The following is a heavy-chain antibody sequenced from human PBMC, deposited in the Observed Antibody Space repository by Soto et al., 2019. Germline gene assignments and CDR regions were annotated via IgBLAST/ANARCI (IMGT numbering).Heavy chain of an antibody. CDR3: ARRGGGVVLAATTPFDY. J-gene: IGHJ4*02. Sequence: QVPLQESGPRLVRPSGTLSLTYNVSRGSITTANWWNWVRQPPGRGLEWIGEIYHSGSTNYNLSLKSRVTLSVDKSKNQFSLTLSSVTAADTAIYYCARRGGGVVLAATTPFDYWGQGILVTVSS. CDR1: RGSITTANW. D-gene: IGHD2-15*01. V-gene: IGHV4-4*02. CDR2: IYHSGST.